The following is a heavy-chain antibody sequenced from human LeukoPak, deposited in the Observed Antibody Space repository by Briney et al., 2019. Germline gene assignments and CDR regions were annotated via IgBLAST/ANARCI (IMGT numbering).Heavy chain of an antibody. J-gene: IGHJ4*02. CDR2: ISGSGGST. V-gene: IGHV3-23*01. Sequence: GGSLRLSCAASGSTFSSYAMSWVRQAPGKGLEWVSAISGSGGSTYYADSVKGRFTISRGNSKNTLYLQMNSLRAEDTAVYYCAKVTSIAVFDYWGQGTLVTVSS. D-gene: IGHD6-19*01. CDR1: GSTFSSYA. CDR3: AKVTSIAVFDY.